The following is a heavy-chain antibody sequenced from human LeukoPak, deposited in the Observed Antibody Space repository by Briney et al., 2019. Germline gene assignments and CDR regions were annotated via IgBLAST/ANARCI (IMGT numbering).Heavy chain of an antibody. V-gene: IGHV4-34*01. CDR3: ARQLYGSDY. CDR1: GVSFSTYY. J-gene: IGHJ4*02. CDR2: VNHSGYT. D-gene: IGHD4-17*01. Sequence: KASETLSLTCDGSGVSFSTYYWSWIRQSPEKGLEWIGEVNHSGYTNYNPSLKGRVTISVDTSKNQFSLKLSSVTAADTAVYYCARQLYGSDYWGQGTLVTVSS.